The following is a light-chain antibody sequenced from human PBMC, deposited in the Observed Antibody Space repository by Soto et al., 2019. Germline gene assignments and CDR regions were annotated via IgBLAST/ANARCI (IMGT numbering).Light chain of an antibody. J-gene: IGKJ5*01. CDR3: QQYYTVSGT. V-gene: IGKV1-5*01. Sequence: SVVAGVTINRRASQSISSWLAWYQQKPGKAPKLLIYDASSLESGVPSRFSCSGSGTEITLASSSLQPDDSASHSCQQYYTVSGTFRQGTRLEIK. CDR2: DAS. CDR1: QSISSW.